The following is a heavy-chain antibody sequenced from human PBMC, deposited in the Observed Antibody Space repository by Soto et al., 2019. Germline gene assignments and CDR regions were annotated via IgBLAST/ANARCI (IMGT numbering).Heavy chain of an antibody. CDR2: IWYDGSNK. J-gene: IGHJ6*02. V-gene: IGHV3-33*01. D-gene: IGHD3-3*01. CDR1: GFTFSSYG. CDR3: ARDLFWSGYYTIYGMDV. Sequence: QVQLVESGGGVVQPGRSLRLSCAASGFTFSSYGMHWVRQAPGKGLEWVAVIWYDGSNKYYADSVKGRFTISRDNSKNTLYLQMNRLRAEDTAVYYCARDLFWSGYYTIYGMDVWGQGTTVTVSS.